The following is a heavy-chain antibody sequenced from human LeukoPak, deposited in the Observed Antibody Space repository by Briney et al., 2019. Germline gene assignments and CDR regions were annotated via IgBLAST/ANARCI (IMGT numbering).Heavy chain of an antibody. V-gene: IGHV4-61*02. J-gene: IGHJ5*02. CDR2: IYTSGST. D-gene: IGHD4-17*01. CDR3: ARERTTVTTGWFDP. Sequence: SETLSLTCTVSGGSISSGSYYWSWIRQPAGKGLEWIGRIYTSGSTNYNPSLKSRVTISVDTSKNQFPLKLSSVTAADTAVYYCARERTTVTTGWFDPWGQGTLVTVSS. CDR1: GGSISSGSYY.